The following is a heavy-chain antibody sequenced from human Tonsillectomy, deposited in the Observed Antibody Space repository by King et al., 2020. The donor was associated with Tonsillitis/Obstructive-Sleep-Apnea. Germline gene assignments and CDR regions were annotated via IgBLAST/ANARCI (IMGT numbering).Heavy chain of an antibody. CDR3: LRLGKLSTPDAGVDY. D-gene: IGHD3-16*02. CDR1: GFTFSSYG. CDR2: ISYNGSNK. J-gene: IGHJ4*02. V-gene: IGHV3-30*03. Sequence: VQLVESGGGVVQPGRSLRLSCAASGFTFSSYGMRWVRQAPGKGLEWVAVISYNGSNKNYADSVKGRFTISRDNSNNMLYLQMNSLRAEDTAVYYCLRLGKLSTPDAGVDYWGQGTLVTVSS.